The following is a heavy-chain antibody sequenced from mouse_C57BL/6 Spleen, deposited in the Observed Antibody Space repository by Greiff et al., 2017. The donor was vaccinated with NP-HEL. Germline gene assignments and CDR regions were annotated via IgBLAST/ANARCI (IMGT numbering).Heavy chain of an antibody. CDR2: IDPSDSYT. J-gene: IGHJ4*01. V-gene: IGHV1-59*01. CDR1: GYTFTSYW. D-gene: IGHD2-5*01. Sequence: QVQLQQPGAELVRPGTSVKLSCKASGYTFTSYWMHWVKQRPGQGLEWIGVIDPSDSYTNYNQKFKGKATLTVDTSSSTAYMELSSLTSEDSAVYYCALAYYSNGYAMDYWGQGTSVTVSS. CDR3: ALAYYSNGYAMDY.